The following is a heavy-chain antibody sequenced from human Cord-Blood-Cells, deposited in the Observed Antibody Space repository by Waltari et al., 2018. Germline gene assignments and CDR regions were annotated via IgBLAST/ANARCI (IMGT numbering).Heavy chain of an antibody. D-gene: IGHD5-18*01. CDR1: GGSFSGSY. J-gene: IGHJ4*02. Sequence: QVQLQQWGAGLLKPSETLSPTCAVYGGSFSGSYWSWIRQPPGKGLEWIGEINHSGSTNYNPSLKSRVTISVDTSKNQFSLKLSSVTAADTAVYYCARERLGWLEVFDYWGQGTLVTVSS. CDR2: INHSGST. CDR3: ARERLGWLEVFDY. V-gene: IGHV4-34*01.